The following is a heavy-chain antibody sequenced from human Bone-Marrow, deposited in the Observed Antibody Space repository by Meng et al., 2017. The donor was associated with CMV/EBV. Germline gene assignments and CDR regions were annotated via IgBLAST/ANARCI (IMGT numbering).Heavy chain of an antibody. J-gene: IGHJ4*02. CDR3: AKGRYCSSTSCSYFDY. CDR2: IIPIFGTA. V-gene: IGHV1-69*05. Sequence: SVKVSCKASGGTFSSYAISWVRQAPGQGLEWMGGIIPIFGTANYAQKFQGRVTITTDESTSTAYMELSSLRSEDTAVYYCAKGRYCSSTSCSYFDYWGQGTLVTVSS. CDR1: GGTFSSYA. D-gene: IGHD2-2*01.